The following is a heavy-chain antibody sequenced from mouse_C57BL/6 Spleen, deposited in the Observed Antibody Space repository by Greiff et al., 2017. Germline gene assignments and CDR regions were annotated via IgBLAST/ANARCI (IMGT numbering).Heavy chain of an antibody. CDR1: GYTFTSYW. CDR2: IHPSDSDT. V-gene: IGHV1-74*01. Sequence: QVQLQQPGAELVKPGASVKVSCKASGYTFTSYWMHWVKQRPGQGLEWIGRIHPSDSDTNYNQKFKGKATLTVDKSSSTAYMQISSLTSEDSAVYYCAILGRDYYAMDYWGQGTSVTVSS. J-gene: IGHJ4*01. D-gene: IGHD4-1*01. CDR3: AILGRDYYAMDY.